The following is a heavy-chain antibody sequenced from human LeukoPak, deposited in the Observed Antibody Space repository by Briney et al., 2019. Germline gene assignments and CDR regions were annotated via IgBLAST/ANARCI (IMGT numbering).Heavy chain of an antibody. CDR2: ISSSSSTI. D-gene: IGHD1-26*01. Sequence: GGSLRLSCAASGFTFSSYSMNWVRQAPGKGLEWVSYISSSSSTIYYADSVKGRFTISRDNAKNSLYLQMNSLRAEDTAVYYCARDGGRGSLDLDYWGQGTLVTVSS. J-gene: IGHJ4*02. CDR3: ARDGGRGSLDLDY. V-gene: IGHV3-48*01. CDR1: GFTFSSYS.